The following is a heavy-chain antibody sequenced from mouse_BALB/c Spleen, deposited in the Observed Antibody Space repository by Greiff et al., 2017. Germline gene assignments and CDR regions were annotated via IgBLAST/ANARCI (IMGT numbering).Heavy chain of an antibody. V-gene: IGHV2-6-2*01. J-gene: IGHJ4*01. Sequence: VKVVESGPDLVAPSQSLSITCTVSGFSLTSYGVHWVRQPPGKGLEWLVVIWSDGSTTYNSALKSRLSISKDNSKSQVFLKMNSLQTDDTAMYYCARHSFYYGNYYAMDYWGQGTSVTVSS. D-gene: IGHD2-1*01. CDR1: GFSLTSYG. CDR3: ARHSFYYGNYYAMDY. CDR2: IWSDGST.